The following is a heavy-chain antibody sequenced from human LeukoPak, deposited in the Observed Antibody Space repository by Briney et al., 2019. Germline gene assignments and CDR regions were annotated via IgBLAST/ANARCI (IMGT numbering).Heavy chain of an antibody. CDR2: IYPGDSDT. CDR3: ARHRYYGSGSYYPFNYMDV. Sequence: GESLKISWKGSGYSFTSYWIGWVRQMPGKGLGWMGIIYPGDSDTRYSPSFQGQVTISAEKSISTAYLQWSSLKASDTAMYYCARHRYYGSGSYYPFNYMDVWGKGTTVTVSS. CDR1: GYSFTSYW. D-gene: IGHD3-10*01. J-gene: IGHJ6*03. V-gene: IGHV5-51*01.